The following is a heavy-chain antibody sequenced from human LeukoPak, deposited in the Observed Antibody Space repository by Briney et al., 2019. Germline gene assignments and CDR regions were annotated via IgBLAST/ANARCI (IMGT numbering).Heavy chain of an antibody. CDR2: VSNSGVST. V-gene: IGHV3-23*01. Sequence: PGGSVRLSCAASGFIFSTYAMNWVRQAPGKGLEWISGVSNSGVSTNYAASVKGRFTISRDNSKNMLYLQMNGLRAEDTAVYYCAKDWNPSPNWFGPWGQGTLVIVSS. CDR3: AKDWNPSPNWFGP. J-gene: IGHJ5*02. D-gene: IGHD1-1*01. CDR1: GFIFSTYA.